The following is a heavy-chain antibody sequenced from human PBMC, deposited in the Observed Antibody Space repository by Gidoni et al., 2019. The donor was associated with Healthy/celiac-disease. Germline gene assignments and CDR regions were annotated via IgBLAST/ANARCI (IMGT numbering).Heavy chain of an antibody. D-gene: IGHD1-7*01. CDR2: IRYDGSNK. Sequence: QVQLVEYGGGVVQPGGSLIHPCSASGFTFSSYGMHWVRQAPGKGLEWGACIRYDGSNKYYADYVKGRFTISRDNSKNTLYLQMNSLRAEDTAVYYCAPHRVELGEYYFDYWGQGTLVTVSS. V-gene: IGHV3-30*02. CDR3: APHRVELGEYYFDY. J-gene: IGHJ4*02. CDR1: GFTFSSYG.